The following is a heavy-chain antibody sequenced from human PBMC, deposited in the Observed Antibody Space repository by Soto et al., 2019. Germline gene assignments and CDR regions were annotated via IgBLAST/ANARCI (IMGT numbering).Heavy chain of an antibody. J-gene: IGHJ6*02. CDR3: AKSVAGTGYYYGMDV. CDR1: GFTFSDYY. Sequence: GGSLRLSCAASGFTFSDYYMSWIRQAPGKGLEWVSYISNSGSSIYYADSVKGRFTISRDNSKNSLYLKMNSVRAEDTALFYCAKSVAGTGYYYGMDVWGQGTTVTVSS. D-gene: IGHD6-19*01. CDR2: ISNSGSSI. V-gene: IGHV3-11*01.